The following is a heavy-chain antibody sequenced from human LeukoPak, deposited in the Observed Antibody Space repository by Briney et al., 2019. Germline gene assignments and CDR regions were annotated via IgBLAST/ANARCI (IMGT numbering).Heavy chain of an antibody. V-gene: IGHV4-31*03. D-gene: IGHD5-18*01. CDR3: ARDGGYTAMVPFDY. CDR1: GGSISSGGYY. CDR2: IYYSGST. J-gene: IGHJ4*02. Sequence: SQTLSLTCTVSGGSISSGGYYWSWIRQHPGQGLEWIGYIYYSGSTYYNPSLKSRVTISVDTSKNQFSLKLSSVTAADTAVYYCARDGGYTAMVPFDYWGQGTLVTVSS.